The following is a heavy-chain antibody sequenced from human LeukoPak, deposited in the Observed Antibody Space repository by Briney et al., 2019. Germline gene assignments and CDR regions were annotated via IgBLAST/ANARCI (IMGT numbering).Heavy chain of an antibody. D-gene: IGHD5-12*01. V-gene: IGHV3-53*01. CDR1: GFTVSSNY. CDR3: ARGGATFYFDY. J-gene: IGHJ4*02. CDR2: IYSGGST. Sequence: PGGSLRLSCAASGFTVSSNYMSWVRQAPGKGLEWVSVIYSGGSTYYADSVKGRFTTSRANSKNALYLKMNSLRAEDTAVYYCARGGATFYFDYWGQGTLVTVSS.